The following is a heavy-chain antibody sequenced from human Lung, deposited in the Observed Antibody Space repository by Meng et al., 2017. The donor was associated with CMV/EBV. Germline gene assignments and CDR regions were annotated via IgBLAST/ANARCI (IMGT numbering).Heavy chain of an antibody. CDR2: ISASGNT. J-gene: IGHJ5*02. CDR1: GDSITSAY. V-gene: IGHV4-4*07. D-gene: IGHD6-13*01. Sequence: QRQGLGPGLGKPAETLSITCTVSGDSITSAYWSGIRQPAGKGLEWIGRISASGNTRYNPSLKSRVTMSVDTSKNQFSLKLSSVTAADTAVYYCARDFGSSWYPNWFDPWGQGTLVTVSS. CDR3: ARDFGSSWYPNWFDP.